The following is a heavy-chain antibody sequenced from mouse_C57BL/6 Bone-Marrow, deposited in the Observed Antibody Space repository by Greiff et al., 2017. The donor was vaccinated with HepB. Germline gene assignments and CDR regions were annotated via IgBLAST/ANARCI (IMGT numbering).Heavy chain of an antibody. CDR3: ARGLLPYAMDY. CDR1: GYSITSGYS. J-gene: IGHJ4*01. D-gene: IGHD2-10*01. Sequence: DVQLQESGPGLVKPSQSLSLTCSVTGYSITSGYSWNWIRQFPGNKLEWMGYISYDGSNNYNPSLKNRISITRDTSKNQFFLKLNSVTTEDTATYYCARGLLPYAMDYWGQGTSVTVSS. V-gene: IGHV3-6*01. CDR2: ISYDGSN.